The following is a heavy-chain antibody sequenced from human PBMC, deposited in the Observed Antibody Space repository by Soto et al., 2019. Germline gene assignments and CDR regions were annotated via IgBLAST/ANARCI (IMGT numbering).Heavy chain of an antibody. CDR1: GFTFSSYN. Sequence: EVQLVESGGGLVQPGGSLRLSCAVSGFTFSSYNMNWVRQAPGKGLEWISDISLSSSTIFYADSVKGRFTISRDNAKNSLYLQMNSLRAEDTAVYYCARDSRNYYYYMDVWGKGTTVTVSS. V-gene: IGHV3-48*01. CDR2: ISLSSSTI. J-gene: IGHJ6*03. CDR3: ARDSRNYYYYMDV.